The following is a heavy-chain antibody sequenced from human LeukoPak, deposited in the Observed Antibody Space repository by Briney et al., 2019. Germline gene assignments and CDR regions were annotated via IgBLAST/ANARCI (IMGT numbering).Heavy chain of an antibody. CDR1: GFTFRSYA. D-gene: IGHD6-19*01. Sequence: GGSLRLSCPASGFTFRSYAMSWVRQAPGKGLEWVSAISGSGGSTYYANSVKGRFTISRDNSKNTLYLQMNSLRAEDSAIYYCARGHSAWYDYWGQGTLVTVSS. J-gene: IGHJ4*02. V-gene: IGHV3-23*01. CDR2: ISGSGGST. CDR3: ARGHSAWYDY.